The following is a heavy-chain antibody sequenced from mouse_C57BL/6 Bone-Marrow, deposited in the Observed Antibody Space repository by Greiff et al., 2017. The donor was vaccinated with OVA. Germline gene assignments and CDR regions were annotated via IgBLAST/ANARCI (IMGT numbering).Heavy chain of an antibody. V-gene: IGHV7-3*01. CDR2: IRNKANGYTT. CDR3: ARYWGRGFAY. Sequence: EVQMVESGGGLVQPGGSLSLSCAASGFTFTDYYMSWVRQPPGKALEWLGFIRNKANGYTTEYSASVKGRFTISRDNSQSILYLQMNALRAEDSATYYRARYWGRGFAYWGQGTLVTVSA. CDR1: GFTFTDYY. J-gene: IGHJ3*01.